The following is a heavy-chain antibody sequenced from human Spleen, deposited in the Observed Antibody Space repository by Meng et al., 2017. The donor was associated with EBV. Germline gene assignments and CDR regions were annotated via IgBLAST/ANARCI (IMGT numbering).Heavy chain of an antibody. V-gene: IGHV4-4*02. CDR3: ASHLLTPGTRGFDH. Sequence: QVQLQESGPGLVKSSETLSLPCVVSGGSITSTNWWSWVRQPPGKGLEWIGETHHGGNTNYNTSLQSRVIISVDKSKSQFSLQLTSVTAADTALYYCASHLLTPGTRGFDHWGPGILVTVSS. J-gene: IGHJ4*02. CDR2: THHGGNT. D-gene: IGHD6-13*01. CDR1: GGSITSTNW.